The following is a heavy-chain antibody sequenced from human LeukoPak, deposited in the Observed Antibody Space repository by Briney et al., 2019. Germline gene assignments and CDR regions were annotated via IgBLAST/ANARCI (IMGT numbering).Heavy chain of an antibody. CDR3: VRQLGGSGSY. D-gene: IGHD3-10*01. J-gene: IGHJ4*02. CDR1: GFTFNSYW. CDR2: IKQDGNEK. Sequence: GGSLRLSCAASGFTFNSYWMNWVRQAPGKGLEWVASIKQDGNEKSYVDSVKGRFTISRDNPKNSLYLQMSSLRAEDTTVYYCVRQLGGSGSYWGQGTLVTVSS. V-gene: IGHV3-7*01.